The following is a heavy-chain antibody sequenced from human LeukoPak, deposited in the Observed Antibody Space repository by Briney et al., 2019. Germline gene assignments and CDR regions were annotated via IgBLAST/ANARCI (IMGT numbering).Heavy chain of an antibody. V-gene: IGHV4-59*08. Sequence: SETLSLTCTVSGGSITSYYWSWIRQPPGKGLEWIGFIYYSGTTNYNPSLKSRVTISVDTSKNQFSLKLSSVTAADTAVYYCARRRSTQFGNNISRIPAAIPYNWFDPWGQGTLVTVSS. CDR3: ARRRSTQFGNNISRIPAAIPYNWFDP. CDR2: IYYSGTT. CDR1: GGSITSYY. J-gene: IGHJ5*02. D-gene: IGHD2-2*02.